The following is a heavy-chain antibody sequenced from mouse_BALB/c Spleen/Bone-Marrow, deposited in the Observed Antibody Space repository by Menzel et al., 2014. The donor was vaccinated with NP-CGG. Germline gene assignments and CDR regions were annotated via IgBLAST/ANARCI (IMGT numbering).Heavy chain of an antibody. CDR2: ISGGGSDT. CDR1: GFTLSSYG. J-gene: IGHJ3*01. CDR3: ASITTVTY. D-gene: IGHD1-1*01. V-gene: IGHV5-9-2*01. Sequence: EVQLQESGGGLVKPGGSLKLSCAASGFTLSSYGMSWVRQTPEKRLEWVATISGGGSDTYYLDSVKGRFTISRDNAKNNLYPQMSSLRSEDTALYYCASITTVTYWGQGTLVTVSA.